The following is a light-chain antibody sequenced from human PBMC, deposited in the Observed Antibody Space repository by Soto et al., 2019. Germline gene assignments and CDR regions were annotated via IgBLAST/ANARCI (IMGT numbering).Light chain of an antibody. V-gene: IGKV3-20*01. CDR1: QSVSSSS. J-gene: IGKJ1*01. CDR2: GVS. Sequence: ETVMTQSPGTLSLSPGERATLSCRASQSVSSSSLAWYQQKPGQAPRLLIYGVSTRATGIPDRFSGSWSGTDFTLSISRLEPEDFAVYYCGQFVSSPPRTFGQGTKVDIK. CDR3: GQFVSSPPRT.